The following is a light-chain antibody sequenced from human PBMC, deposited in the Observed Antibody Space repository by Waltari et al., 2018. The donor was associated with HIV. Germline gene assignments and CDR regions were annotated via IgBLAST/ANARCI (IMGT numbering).Light chain of an antibody. Sequence: QSALTQPASVSESPGQSITISCTGTSSDVGGYTCVSWYQQHPGKAPKLLIYEVSKRPSGVSNRFSGSKSGNTASLTISGLQAEDEADDYCRSYTSSSTVVFGGGTKLTV. CDR2: EVS. J-gene: IGLJ2*01. CDR1: SSDVGGYTC. V-gene: IGLV2-14*01. CDR3: RSYTSSSTVV.